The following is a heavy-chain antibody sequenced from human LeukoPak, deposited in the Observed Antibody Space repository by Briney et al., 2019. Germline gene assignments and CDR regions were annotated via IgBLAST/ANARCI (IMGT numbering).Heavy chain of an antibody. Sequence: GGSLRLSCAASGLTFSESWMTWVRQVPGQGLEWVAHINHEGGGIQYVDSVKGRFTISRDNAKGSVYLQMNSLRAEDTAIYHCATYINWVAGDVWGQGTTVIVSS. J-gene: IGHJ6*02. CDR1: GLTFSESW. D-gene: IGHD1-1*01. CDR3: ATYINWVAGDV. CDR2: INHEGGGI. V-gene: IGHV3-7*01.